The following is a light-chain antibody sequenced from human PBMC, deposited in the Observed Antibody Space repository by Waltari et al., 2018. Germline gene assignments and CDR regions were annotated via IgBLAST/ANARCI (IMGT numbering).Light chain of an antibody. V-gene: IGLV3-19*01. Sequence: SSALPQDPAVSVALGQTVRITCQGDSLRSYYASWYQQKPGQAPVLVIYGKNNRPSGIPDRFSGSSSGNTASLTITGAQAEDEADYYCNSRDSSGNLVVFGGGTKLTVL. CDR2: GKN. CDR3: NSRDSSGNLVV. CDR1: SLRSYY. J-gene: IGLJ2*01.